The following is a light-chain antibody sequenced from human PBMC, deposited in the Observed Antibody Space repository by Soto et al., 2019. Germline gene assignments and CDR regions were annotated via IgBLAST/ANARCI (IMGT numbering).Light chain of an antibody. Sequence: IVMTKSPATLSVSPGERATLSCRASQSVSSNLAWYQQKPGQAPRLLIYGVSTRATGIPARFSGSGSGTEFTLTLSSLQSEDFAIYYCQQYNNWPRTFGQGTKVDIK. CDR3: QQYNNWPRT. CDR1: QSVSSN. CDR2: GVS. V-gene: IGKV3-15*01. J-gene: IGKJ1*01.